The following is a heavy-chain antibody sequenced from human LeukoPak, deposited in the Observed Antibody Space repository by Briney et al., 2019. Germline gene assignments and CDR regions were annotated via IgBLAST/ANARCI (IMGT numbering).Heavy chain of an antibody. Sequence: GGSLRLSXAASGFTFSSYSMNWVRQAPGKGLEWVSSISSSSSYIYYADSVKGRFTISRDNAKNSLYLQMNSLRAEDTAVYYCARDLGPYIVVVPAAPFGYWGQGTLVTVSS. CDR1: GFTFSSYS. CDR2: ISSSSSYI. CDR3: ARDLGPYIVVVPAAPFGY. J-gene: IGHJ4*02. V-gene: IGHV3-21*01. D-gene: IGHD2-2*01.